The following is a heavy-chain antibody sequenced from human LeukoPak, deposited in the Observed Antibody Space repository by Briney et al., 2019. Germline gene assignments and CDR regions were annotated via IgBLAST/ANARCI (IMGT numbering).Heavy chain of an antibody. Sequence: GGSLRLSCAASGFTFSSYSMNWVRQAPGKGLEWVSYISGTSTNIYYADSVKGRFTISRDNAKNSLYLQLNSLRAEDTAVYYCARSGTTYYYDSSTRIWGQGTMVTVSS. D-gene: IGHD3-22*01. CDR1: GFTFSSYS. CDR2: ISGTSTNI. J-gene: IGHJ3*02. V-gene: IGHV3-48*04. CDR3: ARSGTTYYYDSSTRI.